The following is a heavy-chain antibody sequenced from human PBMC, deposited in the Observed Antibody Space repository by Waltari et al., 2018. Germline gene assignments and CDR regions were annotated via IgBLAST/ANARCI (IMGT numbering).Heavy chain of an antibody. Sequence: QVQLVQSGAEVKKPGASVKVSCKASGYTFTGYYMHWVRQAPGQGLEWMGRINPNSGGTNYAQKFQGRVTMTRDTSISTAYMELSRLRSDDTAVYYCARDRNTITMVQGVIGYWGQGTLVTVSS. V-gene: IGHV1-2*06. J-gene: IGHJ4*02. CDR2: INPNSGGT. D-gene: IGHD3-10*01. CDR3: ARDRNTITMVQGVIGY. CDR1: GYTFTGYY.